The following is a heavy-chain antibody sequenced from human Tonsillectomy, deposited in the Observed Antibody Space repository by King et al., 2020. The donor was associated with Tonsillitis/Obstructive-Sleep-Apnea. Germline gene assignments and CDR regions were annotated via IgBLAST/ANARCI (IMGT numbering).Heavy chain of an antibody. Sequence: VQLQESGPGLVKPSETLSLTCTVSGGSISSYYWSWIRQPPGKGLEWIGYIYYIGSTHYNPSLKSRVTISVDTSKNQFSLRLNSVTAADTAVYYCARSSIAALAYFDSWGQGTLVTVSS. D-gene: IGHD6-6*01. CDR2: IYYIGST. J-gene: IGHJ4*02. CDR3: ARSSIAALAYFDS. CDR1: GGSISSYY. V-gene: IGHV4-59*01.